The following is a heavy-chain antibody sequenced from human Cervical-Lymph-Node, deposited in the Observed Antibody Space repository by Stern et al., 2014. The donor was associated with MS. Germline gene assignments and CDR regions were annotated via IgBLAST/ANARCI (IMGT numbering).Heavy chain of an antibody. V-gene: IGHV3-23*04. J-gene: IGHJ4*02. CDR1: GFVFSTYT. CDR3: ATDPFHSAPQRSDFDF. Sequence: EVPLVESGGGLIQPGGSLRLSCTAAGFVFSTYTMRWVRQAPGKGLEWVSPISTSGPSPYYADSVKGRFTISRDNSKNTVYLEMNSLRAEDMAVYYCATDPFHSAPQRSDFDFWGQGTLVIVSS. CDR2: ISTSGPSP. D-gene: IGHD3-3*01.